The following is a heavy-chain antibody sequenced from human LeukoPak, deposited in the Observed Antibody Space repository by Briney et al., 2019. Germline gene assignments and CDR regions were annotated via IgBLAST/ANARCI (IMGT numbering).Heavy chain of an antibody. CDR2: ISAYNGNT. Sequence: ASVKVSCKASGYTFTSYGISWVRQAPGQGLEWMGWISAYNGNTNYAQKLQGRVTMTTDTSTSTAYMELRSLRSDDTAVYYCARDPFYSTATTYYYYMDVWGKGTTVTVSS. J-gene: IGHJ6*03. D-gene: IGHD2-21*01. CDR3: ARDPFYSTATTYYYYMDV. CDR1: GYTFTSYG. V-gene: IGHV1-18*01.